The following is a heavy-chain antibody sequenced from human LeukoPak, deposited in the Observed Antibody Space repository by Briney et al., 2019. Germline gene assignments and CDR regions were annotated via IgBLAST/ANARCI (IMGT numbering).Heavy chain of an antibody. CDR3: ARSPLEWLLFLDL. CDR2: INPNSGGT. D-gene: IGHD3-3*01. V-gene: IGHV1-2*02. J-gene: IGHJ5*02. CDR1: GYTFTGYY. Sequence: ASVKVSCKASGYTFTGYYMHWVRQAPGQGPEWMGWINPNSGGTNYAQKFQGRVTMTRDTSINTAYMELSSLRSDDTAVYYCARSPLEWLLFLDLWGQGTLVTVSS.